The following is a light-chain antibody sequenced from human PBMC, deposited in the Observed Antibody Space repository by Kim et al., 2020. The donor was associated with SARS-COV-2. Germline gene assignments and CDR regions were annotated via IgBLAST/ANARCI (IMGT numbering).Light chain of an antibody. J-gene: IGLJ3*02. CDR3: AAWDDSLDGVV. CDR2: SNN. Sequence: QSVLTQTPSASGTPGQRVTMSCSGRWSNVGRNIVNWYQQVSGAAPKLLIYSNNERPSGVPERFSGSKSGSSASLTINGLQSDDDADYFCAAWDDSLDGVVFGGGTQLTVL. V-gene: IGLV1-44*01. CDR1: WSNVGRNI.